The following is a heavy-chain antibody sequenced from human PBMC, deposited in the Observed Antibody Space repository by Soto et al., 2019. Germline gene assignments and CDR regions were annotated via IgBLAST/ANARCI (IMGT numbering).Heavy chain of an antibody. CDR3: SKGPLPTVTAVYYYMDV. CDR2: IRGSGGST. V-gene: IGHV3-23*01. J-gene: IGHJ6*03. CDR1: GFTFSSYA. Sequence: EVQLLESGGGLGQPGGSLRLSCAASGFTFSSYAMSWVRQAPGKGLEWVSAIRGSGGSTYYADSVKGLFTISRDNSKNTLYLEMNRRRADYTSLYYCSKGPLPTVTAVYYYMDVWGKGTTVTVSS. D-gene: IGHD4-17*01.